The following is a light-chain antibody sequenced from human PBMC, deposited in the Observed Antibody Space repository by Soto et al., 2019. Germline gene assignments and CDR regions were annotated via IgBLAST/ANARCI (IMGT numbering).Light chain of an antibody. CDR2: EDT. Sequence: QSALTQPASVSGSPGQSITISCTGTSSDIGTYDLVSWYQSHPGKVPKLMIYEDTKRPSGVSDRFSGSKSGNTASLTISGLQPDDEAEYHCCSYAGASTYVLFGGGTKLTVL. V-gene: IGLV2-23*01. CDR1: SSDIGTYDL. J-gene: IGLJ2*01. CDR3: CSYAGASTYVL.